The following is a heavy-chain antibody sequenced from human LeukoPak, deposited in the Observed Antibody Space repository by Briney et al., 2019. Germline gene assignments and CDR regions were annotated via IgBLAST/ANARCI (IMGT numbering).Heavy chain of an antibody. CDR3: ARDLAVAGAYDAFDI. D-gene: IGHD6-19*01. CDR1: GGSISSGSYY. CDR2: IYTSGST. J-gene: IGHJ3*02. Sequence: PSETLSLTCTVSGGSISSGSYYWSWIRQPAGKGLEWIGRIYTSGSTNYNPSLKSRVTISVDTSKNQFSLKLSSVTAADTAVYYCARDLAVAGAYDAFDIWGQGTMVTVSS. V-gene: IGHV4-61*02.